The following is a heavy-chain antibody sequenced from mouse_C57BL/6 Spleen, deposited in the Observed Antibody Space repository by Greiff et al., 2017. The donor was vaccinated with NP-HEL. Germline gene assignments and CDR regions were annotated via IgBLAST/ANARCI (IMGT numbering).Heavy chain of an antibody. D-gene: IGHD2-1*01. CDR2: IDPSDSYT. J-gene: IGHJ1*03. V-gene: IGHV1-69*01. Sequence: QQPGQGLEWIGEIDPSDSYTNYNQKFKGKSTLTVDKSSSTGYMQLSSLTSEDSAVYYCARIYYGNYGRYFDVWGTGTTVTVSS. CDR3: ARIYYGNYGRYFDV.